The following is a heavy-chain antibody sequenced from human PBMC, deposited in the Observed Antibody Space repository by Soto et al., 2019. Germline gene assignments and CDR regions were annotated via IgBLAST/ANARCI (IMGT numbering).Heavy chain of an antibody. J-gene: IGHJ2*01. CDR3: AEVGETSYCYFAL. D-gene: IGHD3-10*01. CDR2: IWNDGIKK. CDR1: GFSFSSYG. V-gene: IGHV3-33*06. Sequence: QVQLVESGGGGVQPGRSLRLSCAASGFSFSSYGMHWVRQAPGRGLEWVAVIWNDGIKKYYADSVQGRFTISRDNSKNTLYLQMSSLSSEDTAVYYCAEVGETSYCYFALWGRGTLVSVS.